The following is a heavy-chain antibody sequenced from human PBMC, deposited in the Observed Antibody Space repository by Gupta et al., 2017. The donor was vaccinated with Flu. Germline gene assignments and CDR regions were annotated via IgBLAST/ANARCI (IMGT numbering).Heavy chain of an antibody. CDR2: IKQDGGDK. CDR3: ARDAEMGSPGGGMDV. V-gene: IGHV3-7*01. CDR1: W. J-gene: IGHJ6*02. Sequence: WMSWVRQAPGKGLEWVANIKQDGGDKYYVDSVKGRFTISRDNAKNLLHLQMNRMSADDTAVYYCARDAEMGSPGGGMDVWGQGTTVTVSS. D-gene: IGHD2-2*01.